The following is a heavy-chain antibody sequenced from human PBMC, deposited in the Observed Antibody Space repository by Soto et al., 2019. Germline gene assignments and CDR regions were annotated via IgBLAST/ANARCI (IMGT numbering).Heavy chain of an antibody. CDR3: AREGSSWPRGWFDP. Sequence: PSETLSLTCTFSGCSISSSSYYWGWIRQPPGKGLEWIGSIYYSGSTYYNPSLKSRVTISVDTSKNQFSLKLSSVTAADTAVYYCAREGSSWPRGWFDPWGQGTLVTVSS. J-gene: IGHJ5*02. CDR1: GCSISSSSYY. CDR2: IYYSGST. D-gene: IGHD6-13*01. V-gene: IGHV4-39*07.